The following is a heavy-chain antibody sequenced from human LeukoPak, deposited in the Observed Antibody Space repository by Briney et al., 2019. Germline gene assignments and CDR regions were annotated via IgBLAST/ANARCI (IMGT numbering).Heavy chain of an antibody. J-gene: IGHJ5*02. CDR2: INPNSGGT. CDR3: ARANMVRGVGSFFDRNCFDP. CDR1: RYTFTGYY. V-gene: IGHV1-2*06. Sequence: APVKASCKTSRYTFTGYYMHSVRQAPGQELEWMGRINPNSGGTKYAQKFKGRVTMTRDTSISTASMELSRLRSDDTAVYYCARANMVRGVGSFFDRNCFDPWGEGTLVTVSS. D-gene: IGHD3-10*01.